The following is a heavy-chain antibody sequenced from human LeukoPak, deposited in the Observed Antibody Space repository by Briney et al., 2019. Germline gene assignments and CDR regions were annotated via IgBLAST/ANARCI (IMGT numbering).Heavy chain of an antibody. V-gene: IGHV3-30*03. CDR3: ARPYSGFFAAFDI. CDR1: GFTFNSYG. CDR2: ISYDESNK. J-gene: IGHJ3*02. Sequence: GRSLRLSCAASGFTFNSYGMHWVRQAPGKGPEWVAVISYDESNKYYADSVKGRFTISRDNSKNTLFLQMNSLRAEDTALYYCARPYSGFFAAFDIWGQGTMVTVSS. D-gene: IGHD3-10*01.